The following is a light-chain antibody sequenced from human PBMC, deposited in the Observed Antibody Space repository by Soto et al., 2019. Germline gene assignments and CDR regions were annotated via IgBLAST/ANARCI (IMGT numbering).Light chain of an antibody. CDR3: KHYNSYSEA. V-gene: IGKV3-20*01. J-gene: IGKJ1*01. CDR1: QSVSNNY. CDR2: GAS. Sequence: EIVLTQSPGTLSLSPGERATLSCRASQSVSNNYLAWYQQKPGQAPRLLIYGASSRATGIPDRFSGSGYGTDFTLTISSLQPDDFATYSCKHYNSYSEAFGQGTKVDI.